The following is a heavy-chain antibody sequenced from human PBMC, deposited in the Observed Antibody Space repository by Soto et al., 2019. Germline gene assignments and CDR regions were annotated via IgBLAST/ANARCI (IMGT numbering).Heavy chain of an antibody. Sequence: EVQLLESGGGLVQPGGSLRLSCAASGFTFSSYAMSWVRQAPGKGLEWVSAISGGGDNTYYADSVKGRFTISRDNSKNTLYLQINSLRAEDTAVYYCAIVGGNWPKGGVDYWGQGTLVTVSS. CDR3: AIVGGNWPKGGVDY. V-gene: IGHV3-23*01. CDR2: ISGGGDNT. CDR1: GFTFSSYA. D-gene: IGHD1-1*01. J-gene: IGHJ4*02.